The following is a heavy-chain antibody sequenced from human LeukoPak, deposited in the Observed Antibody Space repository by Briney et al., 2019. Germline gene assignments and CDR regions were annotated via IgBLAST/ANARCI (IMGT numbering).Heavy chain of an antibody. J-gene: IGHJ4*02. CDR3: AKLGEGGYSYDYLPYYFDY. D-gene: IGHD5-18*01. CDR1: GFTLSSYS. V-gene: IGHV3-21*01. CDR2: ISSSSSHI. Sequence: PGGSLRLSCEASGFTLSSYSMSWVRQAPGKGLEWVSSISSSSSHIYYADSVKGRFTISRDNAKNSLYLQMNSLRAEDTAVYYCAKLGEGGYSYDYLPYYFDYWGQGTLVTVSS.